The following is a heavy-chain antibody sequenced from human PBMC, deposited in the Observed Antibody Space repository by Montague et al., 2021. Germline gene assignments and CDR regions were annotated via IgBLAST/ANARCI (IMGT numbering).Heavy chain of an antibody. CDR2: IYDSGTT. CDR3: ARRLGIRAPFDY. J-gene: IGHJ4*02. V-gene: IGHV4-59*08. CDR1: GGSISEFY. Sequence: SETLSLTCTVTGGSISEFYWIWIRQSPEKGLEWIGYIYDSGTTNYNPSLKSRVTISADTSMNQFSLNLRSVTAADTAVYFCARRLGIRAPFDYWGQGTLVTVSS. D-gene: IGHD7-27*01.